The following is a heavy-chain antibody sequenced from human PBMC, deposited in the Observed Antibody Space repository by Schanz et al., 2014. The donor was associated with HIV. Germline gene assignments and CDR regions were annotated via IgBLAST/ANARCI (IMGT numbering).Heavy chain of an antibody. CDR3: ATCLITIGCSS. V-gene: IGHV1-69*01. Sequence: QVQLVQSGAEVKKPGTSVTVSCKASGATFSSNAITWVRQAPGQGLEWMGGIIPMFGSANYAQKFLGRVTISADESTSTGYMDLSNLRSDDTAVYYCATCLITIGCSSWGQGTLVTVSS. CDR2: IIPMFGSA. D-gene: IGHD1-1*01. CDR1: GATFSSNA. J-gene: IGHJ5*02.